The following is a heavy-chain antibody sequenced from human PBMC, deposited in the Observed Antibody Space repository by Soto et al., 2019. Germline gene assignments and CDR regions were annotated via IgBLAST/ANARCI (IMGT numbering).Heavy chain of an antibody. CDR1: GDSVSSNSAV. CDR2: TYYRSKWNN. Sequence: QTLSLTCAISGDSVSSNSAVWNWIRQSPSRGLEWLGKTYYRSKWNNDYAVSVKSRITINPDTSKNQFSLQLNSVTPEDTAVYYCAREDTAGHFDFWGQGTLVTVSS. V-gene: IGHV6-1*01. CDR3: AREDTAGHFDF. J-gene: IGHJ4*02.